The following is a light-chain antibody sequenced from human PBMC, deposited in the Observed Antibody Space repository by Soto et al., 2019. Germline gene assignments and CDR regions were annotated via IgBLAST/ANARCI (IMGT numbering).Light chain of an antibody. CDR2: GAS. CDR1: QTVSSNY. J-gene: IGKJ5*01. CDR3: QQYTGPPTT. Sequence: EIILTQAPETLSLSPGERATLSWRASQTVSSNYLAWCQQRPGQAPRLLIYGASTRAAGIPDRFSGSGSGTDFTLTITRLEPEDSAVYFCQQYTGPPTTFGQGTRLEIK. V-gene: IGKV3-20*01.